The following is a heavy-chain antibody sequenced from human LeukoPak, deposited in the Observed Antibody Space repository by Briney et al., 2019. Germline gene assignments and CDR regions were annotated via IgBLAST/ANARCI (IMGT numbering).Heavy chain of an antibody. D-gene: IGHD5-18*01. Sequence: PGGSLRLSCAASGFTLSSHTMNWVRQAPGRGLEWVSAISTNDIQYADSVKGRFTISRDNAKNSLYLQMDSLRAEDTAVYYCAKDTASSWWYFDLWGRGTLVTVSS. CDR2: ISTNDI. CDR3: AKDTASSWWYFDL. CDR1: GFTLSSHT. J-gene: IGHJ2*01. V-gene: IGHV3-21*04.